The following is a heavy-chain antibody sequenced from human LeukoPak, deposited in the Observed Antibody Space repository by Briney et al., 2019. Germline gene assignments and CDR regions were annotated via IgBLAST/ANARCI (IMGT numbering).Heavy chain of an antibody. CDR2: ISGSGSST. Sequence: GGSPRLSCADSGFTFSSYAMSWVRQAPGKGLEWVSAISGSGSSTYYANSVKGRFTISRDNSKNTLYLQVNSLRAEDTAVYYCASHCSGGSCYFWGQGTLVSVSS. V-gene: IGHV3-23*01. D-gene: IGHD2-15*01. J-gene: IGHJ4*02. CDR3: ASHCSGGSCYF. CDR1: GFTFSSYA.